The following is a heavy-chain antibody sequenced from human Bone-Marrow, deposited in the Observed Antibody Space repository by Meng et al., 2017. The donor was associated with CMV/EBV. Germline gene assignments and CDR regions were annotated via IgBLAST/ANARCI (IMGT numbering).Heavy chain of an antibody. CDR3: ARGGSGSRYYYYGMDV. V-gene: IGHV4-34*01. CDR2: INHSGST. J-gene: IGHJ6*02. CDR1: GGSFSGYY. D-gene: IGHD3-10*01. Sequence: SETLSLTCAVYGGSFSGYYWSWIRQPPGKGLEWIGEINHSGSTNYNPSLKSRVTISVDTSKNQFSLKLSSVTAADTAVYYCARGGSGSRYYYYGMDVWGQGTTVTVSS.